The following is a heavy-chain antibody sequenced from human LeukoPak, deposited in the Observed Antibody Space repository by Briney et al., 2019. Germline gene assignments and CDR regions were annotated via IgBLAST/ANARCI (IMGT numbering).Heavy chain of an antibody. CDR3: ARHYDSSHYYFDY. D-gene: IGHD3-22*01. J-gene: IGHJ4*02. CDR1: GGSISSSSYY. Sequence: SQTLSLTCTVSGGSISSSSYYWGWIRQPPGQGLEWIGTIYYSGGTYYNPSLESRVTISIDTSKNQFSLNLRSVTAADTAVYFCARHYDSSHYYFDYWGQGTLVTVSS. V-gene: IGHV4-39*01. CDR2: IYYSGGT.